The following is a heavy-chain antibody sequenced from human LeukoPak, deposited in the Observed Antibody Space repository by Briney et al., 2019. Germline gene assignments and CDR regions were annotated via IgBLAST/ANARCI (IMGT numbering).Heavy chain of an antibody. CDR2: INHSGST. D-gene: IGHD2-8*01. V-gene: IGHV4-34*01. CDR1: GDFFSGYY. J-gene: IGHJ4*02. CDR3: ATENGFNDY. Sequence: KTSETLSFTCAVYGDFFSGYYWSWIRQPPGKGLEWIGEINHSGSTNYNPSLKSRVTISLDTSKNQFSLKLSSVTAADTAVYYCATENGFNDYWGQGTLVTVSS.